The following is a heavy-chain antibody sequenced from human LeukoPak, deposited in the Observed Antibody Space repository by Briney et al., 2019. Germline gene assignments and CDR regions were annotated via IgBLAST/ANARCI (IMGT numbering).Heavy chain of an antibody. CDR1: GFNFGSYA. J-gene: IGHJ1*01. V-gene: IGHV3-23*01. CDR2: ISGTGVRT. Sequence: GGSLRVSCEASGFNFGSYAMSWVRQTPGKGLEWVSSISGTGVRTYYADSVKGRFAISRDNSKNTLYLQMSSLRAEDTAVYYCARVAAYYDILTGYRAEYFQHWGQGTLVTVSS. CDR3: ARVAAYYDILTGYRAEYFQH. D-gene: IGHD3-9*01.